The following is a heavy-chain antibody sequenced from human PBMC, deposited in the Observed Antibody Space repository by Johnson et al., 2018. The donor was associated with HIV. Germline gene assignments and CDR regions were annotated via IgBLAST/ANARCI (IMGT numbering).Heavy chain of an antibody. J-gene: IGHJ3*02. Sequence: DSVQGRFTISRDNSKNTLYLQMNSLRAEDTAVYYCASFAAAGDAFDIWGQGTMVTVSS. CDR3: ASFAAAGDAFDI. V-gene: IGHV3-30*01. D-gene: IGHD6-13*01.